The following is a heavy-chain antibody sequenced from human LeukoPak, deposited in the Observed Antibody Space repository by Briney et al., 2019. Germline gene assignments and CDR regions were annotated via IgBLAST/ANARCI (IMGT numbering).Heavy chain of an antibody. Sequence: PSETLSLTCTVSGGSISSYYWNWIRQTAGKGLEWIGRIHTNGNTIHNPSLKSRVTMSVDTSKNQFSLKLSSVTAADMAVYYCARGKVVAGTPGQNSWDYWGQGTLVTVSS. J-gene: IGHJ4*02. V-gene: IGHV4-4*07. CDR3: ARGKVVAGTPGQNSWDY. D-gene: IGHD6-19*01. CDR2: IHTNGNT. CDR1: GGSISSYY.